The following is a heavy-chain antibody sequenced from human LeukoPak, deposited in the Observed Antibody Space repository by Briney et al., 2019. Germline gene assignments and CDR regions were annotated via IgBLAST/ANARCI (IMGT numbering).Heavy chain of an antibody. CDR2: FDPEDGET. D-gene: IGHD6-19*01. Sequence: ASVKVSCKVSGYTLTELSMHWVRQAPGKGLEWMGGFDPEDGETIYAQKFQGRVTMNEDTSTDTAYMELSSLRSEDTAVYYCATLAVAGTTQDWGQGTLVTVSS. J-gene: IGHJ4*02. CDR3: ATLAVAGTTQD. V-gene: IGHV1-24*01. CDR1: GYTLTELS.